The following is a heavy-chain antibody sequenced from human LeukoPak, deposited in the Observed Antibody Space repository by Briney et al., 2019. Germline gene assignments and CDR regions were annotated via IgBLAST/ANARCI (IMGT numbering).Heavy chain of an antibody. CDR3: AGWESSADY. J-gene: IGHJ4*02. CDR1: GFTFSSYG. D-gene: IGHD1-26*01. CDR2: ISYDGSNK. V-gene: IGHV3-30*03. Sequence: PGRSLRLSCAASGFTFSSYGMHWVRQAPGKGLEWVAVISYDGSNKYYADSVKGRFTISRDNSKNTLYPQMNSLRAEDTAVYYCAGWESSADYWGQGTLVTVSS.